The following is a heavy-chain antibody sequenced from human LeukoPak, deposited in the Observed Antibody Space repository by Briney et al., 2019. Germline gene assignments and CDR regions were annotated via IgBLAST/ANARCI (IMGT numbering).Heavy chain of an antibody. V-gene: IGHV1-18*01. CDR1: GDTFSNYG. D-gene: IGHD2-15*01. J-gene: IGHJ1*01. CDR3: ATLQPAAAHFEH. CDR2: VSALNGNT. Sequence: ASVKVTCTASGDTFSNYGVSWVRQAPAQGLEWMGWVSALNGNTNVAQKVQGRLTLTRDTSTGTAHMELRSLTSDDTAVYYCATLQPAAAHFEHWGQGTLVTVST.